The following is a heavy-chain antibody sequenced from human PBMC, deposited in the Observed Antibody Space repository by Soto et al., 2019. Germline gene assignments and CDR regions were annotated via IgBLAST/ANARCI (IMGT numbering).Heavy chain of an antibody. J-gene: IGHJ4*02. Sequence: ASVKVSCQASGYTFTSHYMHWVRQAPGQGLEWMGIINPSGGRPSYAQKFQGRVTMTRDTSTSTVYMELSSLSSEDTAVYYCARDPGRYYFDYWGQGTLVTVSS. CDR2: INPSGGRP. V-gene: IGHV1-46*01. CDR3: ARDPGRYYFDY. CDR1: GYTFTSHY.